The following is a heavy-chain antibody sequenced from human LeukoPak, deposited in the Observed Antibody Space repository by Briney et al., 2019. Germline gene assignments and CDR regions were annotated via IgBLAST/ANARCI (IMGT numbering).Heavy chain of an antibody. CDR2: MNPNSGNT. CDR3: AWGDAFDI. Sequence: GASVKVSCKASGGTFSSYAISWVRQAPGQGLEWMGWMNPNSGNTGYAQKFQGRVTITRNTSISTAYMELSSLRSEDTAVYYCAWGDAFDIWGQGTMVTVSS. V-gene: IGHV1-8*03. J-gene: IGHJ3*02. CDR1: GGTFSSYA.